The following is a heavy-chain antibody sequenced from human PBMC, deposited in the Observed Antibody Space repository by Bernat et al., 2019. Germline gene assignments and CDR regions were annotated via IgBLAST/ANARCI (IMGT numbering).Heavy chain of an antibody. CDR3: ATIYYDILPGVYYYVMDV. J-gene: IGHJ6*02. D-gene: IGHD3-9*01. V-gene: IGHV1-18*01. CDR2: ISAYNGNT. Sequence: QVQLVQSGAEVKKPGASVKVSCKASGYTFTSYGISWVRQAPGQGLEWMGWISAYNGNTNYAQKLQGRVTMTTATSTSTACMELRSLRSDDTAVYSCATIYYDILPGVYYYVMDVWGQGTTVTVSS. CDR1: GYTFTSYG.